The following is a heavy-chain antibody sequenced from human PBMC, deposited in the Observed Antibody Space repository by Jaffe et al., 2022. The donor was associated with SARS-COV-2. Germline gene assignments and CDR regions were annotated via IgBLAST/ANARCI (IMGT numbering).Heavy chain of an antibody. CDR2: ISSSSSTI. J-gene: IGHJ6*02. V-gene: IGHV3-48*02. Sequence: EVQLVESGGGLVQPGGSLRLSCAASGFTFSSYSMNWVRQAPGKGLEWVSYISSSSSTIYYADSVKGRFTISRDNAKNSLYLQMNSLRDEDTAVYYCARNTGYSSSWYGVYYYGMDVWGQGTTVTVSS. D-gene: IGHD6-13*01. CDR1: GFTFSSYS. CDR3: ARNTGYSSSWYGVYYYGMDV.